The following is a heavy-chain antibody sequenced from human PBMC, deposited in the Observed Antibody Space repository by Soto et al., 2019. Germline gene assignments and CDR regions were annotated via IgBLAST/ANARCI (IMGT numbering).Heavy chain of an antibody. D-gene: IGHD3-10*01. CDR1: GFSFSDYA. CDR2: ISGTGGTT. Sequence: LRLSCDASGFSFSDYAMGWVRQAPGKGLEWVSGISGTGGTTDYADSVKGRFTISRDNSKNTLYLQMDSLRPEDTAVYYCARLFRGSHDYWGQGTLVTVSS. V-gene: IGHV3-23*01. CDR3: ARLFRGSHDY. J-gene: IGHJ4*02.